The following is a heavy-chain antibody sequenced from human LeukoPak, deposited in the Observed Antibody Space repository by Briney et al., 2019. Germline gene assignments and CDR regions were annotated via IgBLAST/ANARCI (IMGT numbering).Heavy chain of an antibody. J-gene: IGHJ4*02. V-gene: IGHV3-23*01. Sequence: PGGSLRLSCAASGFTFSSYAMSWVRQAPGKGLEWVSAISGSGGSTYYADSVKGRFTISRDNSKNTLYLQMNSLRAEDTAVYYCAAGYTSGWYGDYWGQGTLVTVSS. D-gene: IGHD6-19*01. CDR1: GFTFSSYA. CDR2: ISGSGGST. CDR3: AAGYTSGWYGDY.